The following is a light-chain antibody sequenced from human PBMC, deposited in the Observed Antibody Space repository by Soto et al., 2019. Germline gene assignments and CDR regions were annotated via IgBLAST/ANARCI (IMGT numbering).Light chain of an antibody. V-gene: IGKV3-15*01. CDR1: QSVSSD. J-gene: IGKJ1*01. CDR3: HQYVSWT. Sequence: EIVMTQSPATLSVSPGERATLSCRASQSVSSDLAWYHQKPGQAPRLLIYGASTRATGIPARFVGSGSGTDFTLTINRLESEDFAVYYCHQYVSWTFGQGTKVDI. CDR2: GAS.